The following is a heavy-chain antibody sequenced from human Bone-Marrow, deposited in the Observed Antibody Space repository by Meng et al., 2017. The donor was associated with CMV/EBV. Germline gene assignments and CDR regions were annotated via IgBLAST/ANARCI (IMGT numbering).Heavy chain of an antibody. J-gene: IGHJ3*02. D-gene: IGHD1-26*01. CDR1: GFTFSRYG. V-gene: IGHV3-30*02. CDR2: IENDGSSK. CDR3: VKFFRWDQPDDAFDI. Sequence: GESLKISCAASGFTFSRYGMDWVRQGPGKGLEWVTFIENDGSSKYYADSVKGRFTISRDNFKNTVHLQINSLRVEDTAPYYCVKFFRWDQPDDAFDIWGHGTMVTVSS.